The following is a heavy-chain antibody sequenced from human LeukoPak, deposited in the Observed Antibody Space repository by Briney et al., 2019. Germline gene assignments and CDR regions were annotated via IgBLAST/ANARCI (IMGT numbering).Heavy chain of an antibody. D-gene: IGHD2-2*01. CDR3: AKVSCSSSSCPIDY. J-gene: IGHJ4*02. CDR1: GSTFSTYA. CDR2: ISGSGDIT. V-gene: IGHV3-23*01. Sequence: GGSLRLSCAASGSTFSTYAMSWVRQAPGKGLEWVSVISGSGDITYYADSVKGRFTISRDNSKNTLYLQMSSLRAEDTAVYYCAKVSCSSSSCPIDYWGQGTLVTVSS.